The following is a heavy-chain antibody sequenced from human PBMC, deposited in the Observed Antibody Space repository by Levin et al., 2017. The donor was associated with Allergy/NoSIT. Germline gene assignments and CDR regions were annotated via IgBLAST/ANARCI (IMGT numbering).Heavy chain of an antibody. D-gene: IGHD6-19*01. Sequence: SETLSLTCAVSGYSISSGYYWGWIRQPPGKGLEWIGSIYHSGSTYYNPSLKSRVTISVDTSKNQFSLKLSSVTAADTAVYYCARAPNHRRLVVGWFDPWGQGTLVTVSS. J-gene: IGHJ5*02. CDR2: IYHSGST. CDR1: GYSISSGYY. CDR3: ARAPNHRRLVVGWFDP. V-gene: IGHV4-38-2*01.